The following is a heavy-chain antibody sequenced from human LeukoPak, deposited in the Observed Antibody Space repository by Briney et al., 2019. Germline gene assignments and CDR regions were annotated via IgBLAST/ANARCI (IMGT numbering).Heavy chain of an antibody. Sequence: GGSLRLSCAASGFTFDDYGMNWVRHAPGKGLEWVSGINWNGGSTGYADSVKGRFTISRDNAENSLYLQMNSLRAEDTALYYCARFLFGGSHPIDYWGQGTLVTVSS. D-gene: IGHD3-10*02. CDR2: INWNGGST. CDR3: ARFLFGGSHPIDY. V-gene: IGHV3-20*04. J-gene: IGHJ4*02. CDR1: GFTFDDYG.